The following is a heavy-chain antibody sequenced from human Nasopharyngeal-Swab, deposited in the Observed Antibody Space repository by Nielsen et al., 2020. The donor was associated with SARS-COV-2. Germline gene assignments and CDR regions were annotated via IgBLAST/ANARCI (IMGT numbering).Heavy chain of an antibody. Sequence: ASVKVSCKASGYTFTGYYMHWVRQAPGQGLEWMGRINPNSGGTNYAQKFQGRVTMTRDTSISTAYMELSRLRSDDTVVYYCARDRGKQLVRSYYYYYGMDVWGQGTTVTVSS. CDR2: INPNSGGT. J-gene: IGHJ6*02. D-gene: IGHD6-6*01. CDR3: ARDRGKQLVRSYYYYYGMDV. V-gene: IGHV1-2*05. CDR1: GYTFTGYY.